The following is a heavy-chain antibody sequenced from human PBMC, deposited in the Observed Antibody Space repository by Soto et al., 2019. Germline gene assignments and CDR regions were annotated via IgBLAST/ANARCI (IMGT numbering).Heavy chain of an antibody. V-gene: IGHV3-30*18. J-gene: IGHJ6*03. CDR3: AKDRESPYYYMDV. CDR1: GFTFSSYG. Sequence: HPGGSLRLSCAASGFTFSSYGMHWVRQAPGKGLEWVAVISYDGSNKYYADSVKGRFTISRDNPKNTLYLQMNSLRAEDTAVYYCAKDRESPYYYMDVWGKGTTVTVSS. D-gene: IGHD3-10*01. CDR2: ISYDGSNK.